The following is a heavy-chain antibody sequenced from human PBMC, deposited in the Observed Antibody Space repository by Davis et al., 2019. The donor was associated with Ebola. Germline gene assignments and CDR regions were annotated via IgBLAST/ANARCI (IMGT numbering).Heavy chain of an antibody. CDR2: ISGSSSTI. CDR1: GVTVSSNY. D-gene: IGHD6-19*01. Sequence: GESLKISCAASGVTVSSNYMSWVRQAPGKGLEWVSYISGSSSTIYYADSVKGRFTISRDNAKNSLYLQMNSLRDEDTAVYYCAGRSKALRYSSGWGLDYWGQGTLVTVSS. J-gene: IGHJ4*02. V-gene: IGHV3-48*02. CDR3: AGRSKALRYSSGWGLDY.